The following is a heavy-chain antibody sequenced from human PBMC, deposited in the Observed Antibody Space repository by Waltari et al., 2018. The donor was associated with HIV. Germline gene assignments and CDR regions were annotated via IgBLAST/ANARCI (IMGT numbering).Heavy chain of an antibody. Sequence: QVQLVESGGGLVKPGGSLRLSCAASGFTFSDYYMSWIRQAPGKGLEWVSYISSSGSTISYADSVKGRFTISRDNAKNSLDLKMSSLRAEDTAGYYWATGGGQFRFGVAKRTYGMDVWGQGTTVTVSS. CDR3: ATGGGQFRFGVAKRTYGMDV. D-gene: IGHD3-10*01. V-gene: IGHV3-11*01. CDR2: ISSSGSTI. CDR1: GFTFSDYY. J-gene: IGHJ6*02.